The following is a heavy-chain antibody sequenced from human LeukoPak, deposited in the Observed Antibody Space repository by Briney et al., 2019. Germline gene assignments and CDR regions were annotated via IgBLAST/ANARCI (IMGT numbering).Heavy chain of an antibody. Sequence: GGSLRLSCAASGFTFSDYYMSWIRQAPGKGLEWVSYISSSGSTIYYADSVKGRFTISRDNAKNSLYLQMNSLRAEDTAVYYCAKPEVRGVISDWGQGTLVTVSS. D-gene: IGHD3-10*01. V-gene: IGHV3-11*04. CDR2: ISSSGSTI. CDR1: GFTFSDYY. J-gene: IGHJ4*02. CDR3: AKPEVRGVISD.